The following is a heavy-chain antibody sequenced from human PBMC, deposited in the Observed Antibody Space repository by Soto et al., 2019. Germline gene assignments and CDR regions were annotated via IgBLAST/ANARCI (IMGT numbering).Heavy chain of an antibody. J-gene: IGHJ4*02. CDR3: AKESKPEHYRDTLFDY. V-gene: IGHV3-23*01. Sequence: EVQLLESGGALVQPGGSLRLSCVASGFSFRNYALSWVRQAPGKGLEWVSTFSAGGRAYYADTVKGRFTIARDSSKNTGQLKISILRPDYTAVYYCAKESKPEHYRDTLFDYWGQGTRVTVSS. CDR2: FSAGGRA. CDR1: GFSFRNYA. D-gene: IGHD4-17*01.